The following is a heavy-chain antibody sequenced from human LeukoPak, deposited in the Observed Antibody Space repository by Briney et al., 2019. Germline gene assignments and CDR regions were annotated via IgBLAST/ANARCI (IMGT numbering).Heavy chain of an antibody. J-gene: IGHJ3*02. CDR2: ITSTI. Sequence: GGSLRLSCAASGFTFSDYYMSWIRQAPGKGLDWVSYITSTIYYADSVKGRFTVSRDNAKNSLYLQMNSLRAEDTAVYYCARRNSGGSHAFDIWGQGTMVTVSS. CDR3: ARRNSGGSHAFDI. V-gene: IGHV3-11*01. CDR1: GFTFSDYY. D-gene: IGHD5-12*01.